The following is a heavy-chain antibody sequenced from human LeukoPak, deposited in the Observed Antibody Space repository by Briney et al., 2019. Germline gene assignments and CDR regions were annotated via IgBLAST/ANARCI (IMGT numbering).Heavy chain of an antibody. J-gene: IGHJ4*02. D-gene: IGHD3-10*01. CDR2: ISYDGSNK. CDR3: AKDYYGSGSLMDY. CDR1: GFTFSSYA. V-gene: IGHV3-30*04. Sequence: GGSLRLSCAASGFTFSSYAMHWVRQAPGKGLEWVAVISYDGSNKYYADSVKGRFTISRDNSKNTLYLQMNSLRAEDTAVYYCAKDYYGSGSLMDYWGQGSLVTVSS.